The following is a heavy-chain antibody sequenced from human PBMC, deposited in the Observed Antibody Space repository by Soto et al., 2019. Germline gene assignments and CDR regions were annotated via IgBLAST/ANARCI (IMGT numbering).Heavy chain of an antibody. J-gene: IGHJ4*02. Sequence: EMQLQESGGGLVQPGGSLRLSCAASGFTFSDYAMSWVRQAPEKGLEWVSGITGSGGNTDYADSVKGRFTISRDNSKSTLFLQVSSLRVEDTAIYYCTKREGSDYAKWSFDYWGQGTLVTVSS. CDR1: GFTFSDYA. CDR2: ITGSGGNT. V-gene: IGHV3-23*01. CDR3: TKREGSDYAKWSFDY. D-gene: IGHD5-12*01.